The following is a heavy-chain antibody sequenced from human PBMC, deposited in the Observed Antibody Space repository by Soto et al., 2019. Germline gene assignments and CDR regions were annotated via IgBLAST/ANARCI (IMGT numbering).Heavy chain of an antibody. D-gene: IGHD3-10*01. Sequence: ASVKVSCKASGYTFTSYYMHWVLQAPGQGLEWMGIINPSGGSTSYAQKFQGRVTMTRDTSISTAYMELTTLTLDDTAVYYCARGFGSSWFDYWGQGTLVTVSS. V-gene: IGHV1-46*01. CDR2: INPSGGST. J-gene: IGHJ4*02. CDR1: GYTFTSYY. CDR3: ARGFGSSWFDY.